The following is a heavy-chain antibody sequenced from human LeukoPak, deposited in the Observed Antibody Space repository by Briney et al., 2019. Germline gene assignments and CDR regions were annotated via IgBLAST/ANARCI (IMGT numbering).Heavy chain of an antibody. V-gene: IGHV3-21*01. CDR3: AKGDGSSGWYEIIDY. D-gene: IGHD6-19*01. J-gene: IGHJ4*02. CDR2: ISSSSSYI. Sequence: PGGSLRLSCAASGFTFSSYSMNWVRQAPGKGLEWVSSISSSSSYIYYADSVKGRFTISRDNSKNTLYLQMNSLRAEDTAVYYCAKGDGSSGWYEIIDYWGQGSLVTVSS. CDR1: GFTFSSYS.